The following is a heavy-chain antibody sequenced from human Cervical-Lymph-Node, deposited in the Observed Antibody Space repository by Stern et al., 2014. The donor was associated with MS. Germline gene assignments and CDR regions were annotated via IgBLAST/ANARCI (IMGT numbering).Heavy chain of an antibody. J-gene: IGHJ5*02. Sequence: QVQLLQPGAEVTKPGSSVKVFCKASGGTFSKFPSSWVRQAPGQGLEWMGGIFPVFGTPTYAQEFRGRVTITADVSTSTVYMELSSLRSDDTAVYYCALSSETSDRWYSLGYDLWGQGTLVTVSS. CDR2: IFPVFGTP. CDR3: ALSSETSDRWYSLGYDL. D-gene: IGHD6-13*01. CDR1: GGTFSKFP. V-gene: IGHV1-69*01.